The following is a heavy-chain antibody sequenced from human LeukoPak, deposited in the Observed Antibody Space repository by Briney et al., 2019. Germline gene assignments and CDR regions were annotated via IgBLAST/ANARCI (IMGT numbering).Heavy chain of an antibody. CDR1: GFIFGNYG. J-gene: IGHJ4*02. D-gene: IGHD3-10*01. Sequence: GGSLRLSCAASGFIFGNYGMHWVRQAPGKGLEWVAFIRYDGDNKYYADSVKGRFTISRDNSKNTLYLQMNSLRVEDMAVYYCAKEAKYYGSGAYFDYWGQGTLVTVSS. CDR2: IRYDGDNK. CDR3: AKEAKYYGSGAYFDY. V-gene: IGHV3-30*02.